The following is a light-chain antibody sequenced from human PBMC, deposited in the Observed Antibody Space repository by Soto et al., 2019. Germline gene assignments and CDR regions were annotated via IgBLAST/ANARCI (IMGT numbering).Light chain of an antibody. CDR3: QQRRNWPFT. Sequence: PGERATLSCRASQSVSSDLAWYQQKPGQAPRLLIYDASNRATGIPARFSGSGSGTDFTLTISGLEPEDFAVYYCQQRRNWPFTFGGGTKVDIK. CDR2: DAS. J-gene: IGKJ4*01. CDR1: QSVSSD. V-gene: IGKV3-11*01.